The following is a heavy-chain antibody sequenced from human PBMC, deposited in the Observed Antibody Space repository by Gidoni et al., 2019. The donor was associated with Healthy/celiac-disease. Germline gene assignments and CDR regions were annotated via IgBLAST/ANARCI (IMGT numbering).Heavy chain of an antibody. CDR2: INHSGST. CDR1: GGSFSGYY. Sequence: QVQLQQWGAGLLKPSETLSLTCAVYGGSFSGYYWSWIRQPPGKGLEWIGEINHSGSTNYNPSLKRRVTISVDTSKTQFSLKLSSVTAADTAVYYCARGRVAARPRRYYYYGMDVWGQGTTVTVSS. CDR3: ARGRVAARPRRYYYYGMDV. J-gene: IGHJ6*02. V-gene: IGHV4-34*01. D-gene: IGHD6-6*01.